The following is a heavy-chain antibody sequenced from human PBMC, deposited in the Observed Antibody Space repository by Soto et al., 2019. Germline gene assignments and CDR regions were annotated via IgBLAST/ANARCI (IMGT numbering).Heavy chain of an antibody. D-gene: IGHD6-13*01. J-gene: IGHJ4*02. V-gene: IGHV4-59*08. CDR3: ARLGSSWYPKAYFDY. CDR2: IYYSGST. CDR1: GGSISSYY. Sequence: PSETLSLTCTVSGGSISSYYWSWIRQPPGKGLEWIGYIYYSGSTNYNPSLKSRVTISVDTSKNQFSLKLSSVTAADTAVYYCARLGSSWYPKAYFDYWGQGTLVTVS.